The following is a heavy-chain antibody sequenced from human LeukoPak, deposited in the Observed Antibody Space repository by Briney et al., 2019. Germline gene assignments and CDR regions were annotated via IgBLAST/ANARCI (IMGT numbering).Heavy chain of an antibody. CDR1: DGSFSGYY. CDR2: INHSGST. V-gene: IGHV4-34*01. D-gene: IGHD3-22*01. Sequence: SETLSLTCAVDDGSFSGYYWSWIRQPPGKGLEWSGEINHSGSTNYNPSLKSRVTISVDTSKNQSSLKLSDLTAPDTAVYFCARGLGDSSGYYFDLWGQGPLLSVSS. J-gene: IGHJ4*02. CDR3: ARGLGDSSGYYFDL.